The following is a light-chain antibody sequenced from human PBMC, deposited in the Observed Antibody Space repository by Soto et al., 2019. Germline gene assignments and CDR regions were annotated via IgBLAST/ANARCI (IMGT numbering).Light chain of an antibody. V-gene: IGKV3-20*01. CDR3: QFYDYSLFT. CDR2: GAT. Sequence: EIVLTQSPGTLSVSPGERASLSCRASQSVSSSLLAWYQQKPGQAPRVLIYGATSRATGIPDRFSGSVSGTGITLTISILEPEDYAVYYYQFYDYSLFTFGPGTKVDIK. J-gene: IGKJ3*01. CDR1: QSVSSSL.